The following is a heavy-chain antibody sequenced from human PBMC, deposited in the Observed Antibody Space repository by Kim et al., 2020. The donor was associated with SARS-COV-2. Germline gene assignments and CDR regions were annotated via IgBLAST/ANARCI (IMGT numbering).Heavy chain of an antibody. Sequence: PNSPPPLKSRVTISVDTAKNQFSLRLRSVTAAGTAVYYCARLTAAAGVDYWGQGTLVTVSS. J-gene: IGHJ4*02. CDR3: ARLTAAAGVDY. CDR2: P. V-gene: IGHV4-59*08. D-gene: IGHD6-13*01.